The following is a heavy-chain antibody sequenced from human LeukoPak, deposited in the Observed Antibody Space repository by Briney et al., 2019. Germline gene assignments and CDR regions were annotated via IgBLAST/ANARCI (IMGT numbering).Heavy chain of an antibody. V-gene: IGHV4-34*01. CDR2: INRSGST. J-gene: IGHJ6*02. Sequence: PSETLSLTCAVYGGSFSGYYWSWIRQPPGKGLEWIGEINRSGSTNYNPSLKSRVTISVDTSKNQFSLKLSSVTAADTAVYYCARGPIGATGIFGVVPTAYYYGMDVWGQGTTVTVSS. CDR1: GGSFSGYY. CDR3: ARGPIGATGIFGVVPTAYYYGMDV. D-gene: IGHD3-3*01.